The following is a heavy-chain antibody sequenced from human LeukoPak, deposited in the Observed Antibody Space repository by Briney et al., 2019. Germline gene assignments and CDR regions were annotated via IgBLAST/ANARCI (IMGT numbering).Heavy chain of an antibody. V-gene: IGHV3-11*04. CDR2: VSSSGSTI. CDR3: AELGITMIGGV. CDR1: GFTFSNAW. J-gene: IGHJ6*04. D-gene: IGHD3-10*02. Sequence: GGSLRLSCAASGFTFSNAWMSWVRQAPGKGLEWVSYVSSSGSTIYYADSVKGRFTISRDNAKNSLYLQMNSLRAEDTAVYYCAELGITMIGGVWGKGTTVTISS.